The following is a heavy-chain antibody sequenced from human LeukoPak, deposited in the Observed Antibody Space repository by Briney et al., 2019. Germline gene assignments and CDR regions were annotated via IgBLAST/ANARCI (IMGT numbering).Heavy chain of an antibody. CDR2: IRYDGSHI. CDR3: AIWDAAAPDIDD. Sequence: GGSLRLSCAASGFTFTAYGMHWVRQAPGKGLEWVAVIRYDGSHIYYADSVKGRFTISRDNFKNTVYLQMDSVRAEDTAVYYCAIWDAAAPDIDDGGQGTLATVSS. D-gene: IGHD6-13*01. J-gene: IGHJ4*02. CDR1: GFTFTAYG. V-gene: IGHV3-30*02.